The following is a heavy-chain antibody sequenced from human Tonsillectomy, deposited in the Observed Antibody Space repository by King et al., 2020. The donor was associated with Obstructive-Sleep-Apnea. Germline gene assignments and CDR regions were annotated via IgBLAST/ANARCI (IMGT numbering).Heavy chain of an antibody. CDR3: AKDKDSSGWYADY. Sequence: VQLVESGGGLVQPGRSLRLSCVASGFTVGDYTMHWVREAPGKGLEWVSGISRNSSSIGYVDSVKGRFTISRDNVKKSLYLQMNSLRVEDTALYYCAKDKDSSGWYADYWGQGTLVTVSS. CDR2: ISRNSSSI. CDR1: GFTVGDYT. D-gene: IGHD6-19*01. J-gene: IGHJ4*02. V-gene: IGHV3-9*01.